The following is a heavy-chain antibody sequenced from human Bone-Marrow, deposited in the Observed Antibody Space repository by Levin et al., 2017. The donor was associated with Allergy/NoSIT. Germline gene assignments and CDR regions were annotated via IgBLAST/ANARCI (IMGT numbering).Heavy chain of an antibody. J-gene: IGHJ4*02. V-gene: IGHV3-23*01. CDR2: ISGSGGST. D-gene: IGHD3-9*01. CDR3: AKLRYFDWLPEFDY. Sequence: PGGSLRLSCAASGFTFSSYAMSWVRQAPGKGLEWVSAISGSGGSTYYADSVKGRFTISRDNSKSTLYLQMNSLRAEDTAVYYCAKLRYFDWLPEFDYWGQGTLVTVSS. CDR1: GFTFSSYA.